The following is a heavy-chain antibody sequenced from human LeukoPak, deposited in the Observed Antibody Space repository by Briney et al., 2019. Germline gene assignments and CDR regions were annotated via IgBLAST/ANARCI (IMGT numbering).Heavy chain of an antibody. V-gene: IGHV4-59*01. CDR1: GGSISSYY. Sequence: SETLSLTCTVSGGSISSYYWSWIRQPPGKGLEWIGYIYYSGSTNYNPSLKSRVTISVDTSKNQFSLKLSSVTAADTAVYYCARVNPVEMAPTFDYWGQGTLVTVSS. CDR3: ARVNPVEMAPTFDY. J-gene: IGHJ4*02. D-gene: IGHD5-24*01. CDR2: IYYSGST.